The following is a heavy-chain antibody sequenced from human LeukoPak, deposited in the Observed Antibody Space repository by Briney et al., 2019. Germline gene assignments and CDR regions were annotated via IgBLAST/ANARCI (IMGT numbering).Heavy chain of an antibody. J-gene: IGHJ4*02. V-gene: IGHV4-4*07. CDR1: GDSISNYF. CDR2: IHDNGDS. CDR3: ARAPSGCGGTCPSDH. Sequence: SETLSLTCTVSGDSISNYFWSWIRQPAGKGLEWIGRIHDNGDSNHNPSLKSRITMSLDTSRNQVSLTLASGTAADTAVYYCARAPSGCGGTCPSDHWGPGTQVTVSS. D-gene: IGHD2-15*01.